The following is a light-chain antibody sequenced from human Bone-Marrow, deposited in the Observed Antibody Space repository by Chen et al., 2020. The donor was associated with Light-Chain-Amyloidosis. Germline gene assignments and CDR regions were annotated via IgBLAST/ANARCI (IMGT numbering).Light chain of an antibody. CDR3: QSADSSGTYEVI. J-gene: IGLJ2*01. Sequence: SYELIQPPSVSVSPGQTARITCSGDDLPTKYAYWYQQKPGQAPVLVIHRDTERPSGISGRFSGSSSGTTATLTISGVQAEDEADYHCQSADSSGTYEVIFGGGTKLTV. CDR2: RDT. CDR1: DLPTKY. V-gene: IGLV3-25*03.